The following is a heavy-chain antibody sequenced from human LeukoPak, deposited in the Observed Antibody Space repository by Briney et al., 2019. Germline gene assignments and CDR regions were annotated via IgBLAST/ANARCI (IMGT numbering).Heavy chain of an antibody. CDR2: INRSGST. D-gene: IGHD3-16*02. CDR3: ARLGPYYDYVWGSYRMPYYFDY. Sequence: SETLSLTCAVYGGSFSGYYWSWIRQPPGKGLEWIGEINRSGSTNYNPSLKSRVTISVDTSKNQFSLKLSSVTAADTAVYYCARLGPYYDYVWGSYRMPYYFDYWGQGTLVTVSS. V-gene: IGHV4-34*01. CDR1: GGSFSGYY. J-gene: IGHJ4*02.